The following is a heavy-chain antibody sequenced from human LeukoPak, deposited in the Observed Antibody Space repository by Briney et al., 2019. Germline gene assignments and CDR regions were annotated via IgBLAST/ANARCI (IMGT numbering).Heavy chain of an antibody. Sequence: SETLSLTWTVSGGSIRSSSYYWGWIRQPPGKGLEWIGSIYYSGSTYYNPSLKSRVTISVDTSKNQFSLKLSSVTAADTAVYYCARDQYDYVWGSYRYRGELDYWGQGTLVTVSS. V-gene: IGHV4-39*07. CDR1: GGSIRSSSYY. CDR3: ARDQYDYVWGSYRYRGELDY. J-gene: IGHJ4*02. D-gene: IGHD3-16*02. CDR2: IYYSGST.